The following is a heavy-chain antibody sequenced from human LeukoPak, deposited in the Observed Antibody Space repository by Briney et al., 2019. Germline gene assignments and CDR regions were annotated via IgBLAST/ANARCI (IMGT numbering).Heavy chain of an antibody. CDR2: ISSSSSYI. CDR1: GFTFSSYS. J-gene: IGHJ4*02. V-gene: IGHV3-21*01. Sequence: PGGSLRLPCAASGFTFSSYSMNWVRQAPGKGLEWVSSISSSSSYIYYADSVKGRFTISRDNAKNSLYLQMNSLRAEDTAVYYCARGQGKYSSSSVDYWGQGTLVTVSS. CDR3: ARGQGKYSSSSVDY. D-gene: IGHD6-6*01.